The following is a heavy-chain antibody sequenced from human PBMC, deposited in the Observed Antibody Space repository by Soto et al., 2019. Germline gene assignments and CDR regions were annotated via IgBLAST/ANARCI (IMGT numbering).Heavy chain of an antibody. D-gene: IGHD3-16*02. Sequence: SETLSLTCTVSGGSISSYYWSWIRQPPGKGLEWIGYIYYSGSTNYNPSLKSRVTISVDTSKNQFSLKLSSVTAADTAVYYCARDQYRGAFDIWGQGTMVTVSS. CDR2: IYYSGST. CDR3: ARDQYRGAFDI. V-gene: IGHV4-59*01. J-gene: IGHJ3*02. CDR1: GGSISSYY.